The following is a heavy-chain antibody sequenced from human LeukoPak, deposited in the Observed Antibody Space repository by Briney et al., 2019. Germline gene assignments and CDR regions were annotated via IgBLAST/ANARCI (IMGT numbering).Heavy chain of an antibody. Sequence: GGSLRLSCAASGFTVTSNYMNWVRQAPGKGLEWVSVIYSGGSTYYADSVKGRFTISRDNSKNTLYLQMNSLRAEDTAVYYSARGSITMVVPDYWGQGTLVTVSS. D-gene: IGHD3-22*01. CDR1: GFTVTSNY. CDR2: IYSGGST. J-gene: IGHJ4*02. V-gene: IGHV3-53*01. CDR3: ARGSITMVVPDY.